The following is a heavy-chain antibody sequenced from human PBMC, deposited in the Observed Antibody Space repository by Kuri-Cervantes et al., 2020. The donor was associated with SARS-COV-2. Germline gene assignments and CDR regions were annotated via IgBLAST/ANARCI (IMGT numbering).Heavy chain of an antibody. V-gene: IGHV3-23*01. CDR1: GFTFSSYA. J-gene: IGHJ4*02. CDR2: ISGSGGST. Sequence: GGSLRLSCAASGFTFSSYAMSWVRQAPGKGLEWVSAISGSGGSTYYADSVKGRFTISRDNSKNTLYLQMNSLRAEDTAVYYRAKDSVVGSGWFFDYWGQGTLVTVSS. CDR3: AKDSVVGSGWFFDY. D-gene: IGHD6-19*01.